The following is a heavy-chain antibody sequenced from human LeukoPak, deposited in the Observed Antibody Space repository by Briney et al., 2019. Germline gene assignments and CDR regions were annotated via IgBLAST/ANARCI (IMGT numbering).Heavy chain of an antibody. Sequence: GASVKVSCKASGYTFTSYYMHWVRQAPGQGLEWMGIINPSGGSTSYAQKFQGRVTMTEDTSTDTAYMELSSLRSEDTAVYYCATGPGRLYYYMDVWGKGTTVTVSS. V-gene: IGHV1-46*01. CDR2: INPSGGST. CDR3: ATGPGRLYYYMDV. J-gene: IGHJ6*03. CDR1: GYTFTSYY.